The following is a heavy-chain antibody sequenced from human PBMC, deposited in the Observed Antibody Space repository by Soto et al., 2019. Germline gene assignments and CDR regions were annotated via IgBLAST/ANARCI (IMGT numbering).Heavy chain of an antibody. V-gene: IGHV5-10-1*01. D-gene: IGHD2-2*01. CDR3: ARRSTTGRNYYYGMDV. J-gene: IGHJ6*02. CDR2: IDPSDSYT. Sequence: GESLKISCKGSGYSFTSYWISWVRQMPGKGLEWMGRIDPSDSYTNYSPSFQGHVTISAAKSISTAYLQWSSLKASDTAMYYCARRSTTGRNYYYGMDVWGQGTTVTVSS. CDR1: GYSFTSYW.